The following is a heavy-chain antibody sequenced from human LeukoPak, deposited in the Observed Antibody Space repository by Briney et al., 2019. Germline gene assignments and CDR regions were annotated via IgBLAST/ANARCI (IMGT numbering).Heavy chain of an antibody. Sequence: GGSLRLSCAASGLSFSERYMTWVRQAPGKGLEWLSYISRTSSDINYADSVKGRFTISRDNAENSLYLQMDSLRVEDTAVYFCARRAGYCSDCICYSGNYFDYWGQGTLVTVSS. CDR1: GLSFSERY. J-gene: IGHJ4*02. CDR2: ISRTSSDI. V-gene: IGHV3-11*06. CDR3: ARRAGYCSDCICYSGNYFDY. D-gene: IGHD2-15*01.